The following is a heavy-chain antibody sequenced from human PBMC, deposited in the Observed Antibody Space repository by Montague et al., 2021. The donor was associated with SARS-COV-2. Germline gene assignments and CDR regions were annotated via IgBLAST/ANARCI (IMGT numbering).Heavy chain of an antibody. CDR3: ARTSPYSGSYKEFDY. J-gene: IGHJ4*02. CDR2: IDWDGDK. CDR1: GFSLKTPGMC. D-gene: IGHD1-26*01. Sequence: PALVIPTQTVTLTCTFSGFSLKTPGMCVSWIRQPPGKALEWLACIDWDGDKDFSTSLKTRLTVSRDTSKNQVVLTMTNMDPGDTATYYCARTSPYSGSYKEFDYWGQGVLVTVSS. V-gene: IGHV2-70*11.